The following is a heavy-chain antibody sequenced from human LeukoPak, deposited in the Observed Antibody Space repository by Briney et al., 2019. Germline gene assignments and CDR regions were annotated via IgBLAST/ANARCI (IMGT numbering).Heavy chain of an antibody. V-gene: IGHV3-23*01. CDR1: GFTFSSYA. J-gene: IGHJ6*02. D-gene: IGHD3-10*01. Sequence: GGSLRLSCTASGFTFSSYAMSWVRQAPGKGLEWVSAISGSGGSTYYADSVKGRFTISRDNSKNTLYLQMNSLGAEDTAVYYCAKVPGVRGYYYYGMDVWGQGTTVTVSS. CDR2: ISGSGGST. CDR3: AKVPGVRGYYYYGMDV.